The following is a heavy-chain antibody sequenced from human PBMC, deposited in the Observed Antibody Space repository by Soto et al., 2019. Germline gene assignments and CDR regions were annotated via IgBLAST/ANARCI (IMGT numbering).Heavy chain of an antibody. D-gene: IGHD3-22*01. CDR3: AKDVPVGTLLHGMVFDY. V-gene: IGHV3-23*01. CDR1: GFTFSNYA. CDR2: ISGSGGST. J-gene: IGHJ4*02. Sequence: GGSLRLSCAASGFTFSNYAMSWVRQAPGKGLEWVSAISGSGGSTYYADSVKGRFTISRDNSKNTLYLQMNSLRAEDTALYYCAKDVPVGTLLHGMVFDYWGQGTLVTISS.